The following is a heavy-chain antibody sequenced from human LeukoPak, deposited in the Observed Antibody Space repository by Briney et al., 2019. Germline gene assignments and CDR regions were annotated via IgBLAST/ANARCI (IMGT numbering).Heavy chain of an antibody. V-gene: IGHV4-34*01. J-gene: IGHJ4*02. CDR3: ARGESSGWFRLDY. CDR2: INRSGST. D-gene: IGHD6-19*01. CDR1: GGSFSGYY. Sequence: SETLSLTCAVYGGSFSGYYWSWIRQPPGKGLEWIGEINRSGSTNYNPSLKSRVTISVDTSKNQFSLKLSSVTAADTAVYYCARGESSGWFRLDYWGQGTLVTVSS.